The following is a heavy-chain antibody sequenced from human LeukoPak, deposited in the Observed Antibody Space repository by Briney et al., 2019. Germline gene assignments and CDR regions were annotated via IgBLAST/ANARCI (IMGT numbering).Heavy chain of an antibody. CDR3: ARSISSGWLLQSYYFDY. J-gene: IGHJ4*02. D-gene: IGHD6-19*01. Sequence: PSETLSLTCAVYGGSFSGYYWSWIRQPPGKGLEWIGEINHSGSTNYNPSLKSRVTISVDTSKNQFSLKLSSVTAADTAVYYCARSISSGWLLQSYYFDYWGQGTLVTVSP. CDR2: INHSGST. V-gene: IGHV4-34*01. CDR1: GGSFSGYY.